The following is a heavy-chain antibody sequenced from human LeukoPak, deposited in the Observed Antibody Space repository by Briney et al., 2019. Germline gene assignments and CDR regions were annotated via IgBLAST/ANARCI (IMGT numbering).Heavy chain of an antibody. V-gene: IGHV3-53*01. J-gene: IGHJ4*02. Sequence: QSGGSLRLSCAATGLSVSSNFMSWVRQAPGKGLEWVSVIYGGGSTYYADSVKGRFTISRDTPENTLYLQMNSLRVEDTAVYYCASWPVGWYGEDSWGQGTLVTVSS. D-gene: IGHD6-19*01. CDR2: IYGGGST. CDR1: GLSVSSNF. CDR3: ASWPVGWYGEDS.